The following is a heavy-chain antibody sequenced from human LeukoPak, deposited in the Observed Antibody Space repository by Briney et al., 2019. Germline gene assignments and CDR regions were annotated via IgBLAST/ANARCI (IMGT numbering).Heavy chain of an antibody. J-gene: IGHJ6*03. V-gene: IGHV3-48*01. D-gene: IGHD3-16*01. CDR2: SSSSASTI. Sequence: GGSVRLSCAASGFTFSAHSMNWVRQAPRKGLVWVSYSSSSASTIYYADSVKGRFTISSDSAKSSLYLQMNSMRAEDTAMYYCARASSSVGGYYFYYYIYGWGKVTTVTVSS. CDR1: GFTFSAHS. CDR3: ARASSSVGGYYFYYYIYG.